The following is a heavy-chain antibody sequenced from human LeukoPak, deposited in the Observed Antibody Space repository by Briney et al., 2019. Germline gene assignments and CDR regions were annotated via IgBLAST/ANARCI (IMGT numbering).Heavy chain of an antibody. CDR3: ARGTVGATPSIDY. CDR1: GYTFTGYY. D-gene: IGHD1-26*01. J-gene: IGHJ4*02. V-gene: IGHV1-2*02. CDR2: INPNSGGT. Sequence: ASVKVSCKASGYTFTGYYMHWVRQAPGQGLEWMGWINPNSGGTNYAQKFQGRVTMTRDTSISTAYMELSRLRSDDTAAYYCARGTVGATPSIDYWGQGTLVTVSS.